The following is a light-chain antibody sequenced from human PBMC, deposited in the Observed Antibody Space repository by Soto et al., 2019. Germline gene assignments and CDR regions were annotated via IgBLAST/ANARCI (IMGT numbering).Light chain of an antibody. J-gene: IGKJ1*01. CDR2: ATS. CDR1: QAIRND. CDR3: LQHNTYPRT. Sequence: DIQMTRSPSSLSASVGDRVTITCRASQAIRNDLGWYQQKPAKAPKRLIYATSSLQSGVPSRFSGSGSGTEFTLTISSLQPEDSATYYCLQHNTYPRTFGQGTKVDIK. V-gene: IGKV1-17*01.